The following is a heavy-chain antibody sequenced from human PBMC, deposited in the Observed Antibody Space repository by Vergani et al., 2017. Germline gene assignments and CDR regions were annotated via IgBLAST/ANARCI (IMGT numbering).Heavy chain of an antibody. D-gene: IGHD6-13*01. J-gene: IGHJ5*02. CDR3: AKDRGGKEKGIAADGSWFDP. V-gene: IGHV3-23*01. CDR2: IIGSGGST. Sequence: EVQLLESGGGLVQPGGSLRLSCAASGFTFSSYAMSWVRQAPGKGLEWVSGIIGSGGSTYYADSVKGRFTISRDNSKNTLYLQMNSLRAEDTAVYYCAKDRGGKEKGIAADGSWFDPWGQGTLVTVSS. CDR1: GFTFSSYA.